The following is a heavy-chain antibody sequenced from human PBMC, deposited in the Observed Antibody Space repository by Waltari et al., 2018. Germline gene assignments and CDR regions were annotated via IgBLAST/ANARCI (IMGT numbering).Heavy chain of an antibody. CDR1: GYSFTGYY. CDR3: ARGGNGIFDY. V-gene: IGHV1-2*06. Sequence: QVQLVQSGPEVKKAGASVKVSCKTSGYSFTGYYIYWMRQAPGQGLEWMGRIYPDSGGTDYAQKFQGRVTMTRDTSTNTAYMEMSGLTSDDTAVYYCARGGNGIFDYWGQGTLVTVSS. J-gene: IGHJ4*02. CDR2: IYPDSGGT. D-gene: IGHD4-4*01.